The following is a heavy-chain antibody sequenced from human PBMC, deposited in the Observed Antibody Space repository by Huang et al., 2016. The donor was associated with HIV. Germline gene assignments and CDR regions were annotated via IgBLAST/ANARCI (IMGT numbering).Heavy chain of an antibody. V-gene: IGHV5-51*03. Sequence: EVQLVQSGVEVKKPGESLKISCKGSGFSFTSYWIGWVRQMPGTGLEWMGIIFPGNSNTCYSPAFQCQVTISADKYTRTAYLQWSSLKASDSAIYYCAIHDSNDFTFDDWGQGTLVAVSS. CDR3: AIHDSNDFTFDD. CDR2: IFPGNSNT. CDR1: GFSFTSYW. J-gene: IGHJ4*02. D-gene: IGHD5-18*01.